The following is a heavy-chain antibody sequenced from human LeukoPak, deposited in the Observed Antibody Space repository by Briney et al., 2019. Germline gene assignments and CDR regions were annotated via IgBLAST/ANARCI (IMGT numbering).Heavy chain of an antibody. CDR3: ASLKYDILTGYRFDN. CDR1: SGSISTSNYY. J-gene: IGHJ4*02. D-gene: IGHD3-9*01. V-gene: IGHV4-39*07. Sequence: PSETLSLTCTVSSGSISTSNYYWGWVRQPPGKALEWIGNIFYSGSTYYSPSLKSRVTISLDTSKNQFSLTLTSVTAADTAVYYCASLKYDILTGYRFDNWGQGTLVTVSS. CDR2: IFYSGST.